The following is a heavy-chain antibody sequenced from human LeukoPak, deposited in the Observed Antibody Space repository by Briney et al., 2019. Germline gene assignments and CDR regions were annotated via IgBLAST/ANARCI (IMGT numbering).Heavy chain of an antibody. CDR2: INNDGSST. V-gene: IGHV3-74*01. J-gene: IGHJ4*02. CDR3: ARGGDGSNYMFNY. D-gene: IGHD5-24*01. Sequence: RINNDGSSTNYADSVRGRFTISRDNAKSMMYLQMNSLTVEDTAVYYCARGGDGSNYMFNYWGQGTLVTVSS.